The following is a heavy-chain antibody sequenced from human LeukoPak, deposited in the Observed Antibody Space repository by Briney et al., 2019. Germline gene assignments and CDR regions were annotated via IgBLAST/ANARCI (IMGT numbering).Heavy chain of an antibody. CDR1: GFTVSSNY. CDR2: IYSGGST. V-gene: IGHV3-53*01. Sequence: GGSLRLSCAASGFTVSSNYMSWVRRAPGKGLEWVSVIYSGGSTYYADSVKGRFTISRDNSKNTLYLQMNSLRAEDTAVYYCARDRVNFGYYYYGMDVWGQGTTVTVSS. D-gene: IGHD3-3*01. J-gene: IGHJ6*02. CDR3: ARDRVNFGYYYYGMDV.